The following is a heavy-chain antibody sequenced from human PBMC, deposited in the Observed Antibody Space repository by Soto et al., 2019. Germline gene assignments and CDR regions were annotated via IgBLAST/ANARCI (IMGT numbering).Heavy chain of an antibody. J-gene: IGHJ2*01. CDR3: AKEGGSSGWLYFDL. CDR1: GFTFSSYG. D-gene: IGHD3-22*01. CDR2: ISYDGSNK. Sequence: QVQLVESGGGVVQPGRSLRLSCAASGFTFSSYGMHWVRQAPGKGLEWVAVISYDGSNKYYADSVKGRFTISRDNSKNTLYLQMNSLRAEDTAVYYCAKEGGSSGWLYFDLWGRCTLVTVSS. V-gene: IGHV3-30*18.